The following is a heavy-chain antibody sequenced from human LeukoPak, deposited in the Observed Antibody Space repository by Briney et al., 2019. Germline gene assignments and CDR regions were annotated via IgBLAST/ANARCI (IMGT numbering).Heavy chain of an antibody. J-gene: IGHJ4*02. Sequence: GGSLRLSCAASGFTLSNYWMSWVRQAPGKGLEWVANIKRDGREKYYVDSVKGRFTISRDNAKNSLYLQMNSLRAEDTAVYYCARVYGDYLSYWGQGTLVTVSS. V-gene: IGHV3-7*03. D-gene: IGHD4-17*01. CDR2: IKRDGREK. CDR1: GFTLSNYW. CDR3: ARVYGDYLSY.